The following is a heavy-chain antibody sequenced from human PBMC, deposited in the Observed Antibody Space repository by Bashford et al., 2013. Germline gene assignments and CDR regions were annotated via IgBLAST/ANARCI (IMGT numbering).Heavy chain of an antibody. CDR3: ARDPSSGYSYGYMFDY. D-gene: IGHD5-18*01. J-gene: IGHJ4*02. CDR2: LIHGDDTDI. CDR1: GFTFSTYW. Sequence: GSLRLSCEASGFTFSTYWMHWVRQAPGQGLVWVSRLIHGDDTDIRYADFVRGRFTISRDSAKNSLYLQMNSLRAEDTAVYYCARDPSSGYSYGYMFDYWGQGTLVTVSS. V-gene: IGHV3-74*01.